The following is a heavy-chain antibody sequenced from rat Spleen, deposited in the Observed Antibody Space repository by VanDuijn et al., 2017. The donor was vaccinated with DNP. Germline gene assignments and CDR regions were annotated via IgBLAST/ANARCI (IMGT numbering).Heavy chain of an antibody. D-gene: IGHD4-3*01. J-gene: IGHJ2*01. Sequence: EVQLVESGGGLVQPGRSLKLSCAASGFTFSAYYMAWVRQAPAKGLEWVAYIGSAAYAPYSGDSVKGRFTSSRDNAKSTLYLQMNSLRSEDMATYYCVRWNSGHFDYWGQGVMVTVSS. CDR1: GFTFSAYY. CDR3: VRWNSGHFDY. V-gene: IGHV5-22*01. CDR2: IGSAAYAP.